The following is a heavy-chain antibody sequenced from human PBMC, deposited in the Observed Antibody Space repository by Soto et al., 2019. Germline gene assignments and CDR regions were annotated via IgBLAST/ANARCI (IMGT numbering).Heavy chain of an antibody. CDR2: IYPGDSDT. D-gene: IGHD6-13*01. V-gene: IGHV5-51*01. Sequence: GESLKISCKASGYSFTTYWIGWVRQMPGKGLEWMGIIYPGDSDTRYSPSFQGQVTISADKSISTAYLQWSSLKASDSAMFYCARKDIAGNSVDFWGQGTLVTVS. CDR1: GYSFTTYW. CDR3: ARKDIAGNSVDF. J-gene: IGHJ4*02.